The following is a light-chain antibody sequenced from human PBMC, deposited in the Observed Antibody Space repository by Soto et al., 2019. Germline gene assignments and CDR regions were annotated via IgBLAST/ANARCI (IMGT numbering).Light chain of an antibody. Sequence: QSVLTQPASVSGSPGQSITISCTGTTSDVGGYDYVSWYQQHPGKAPKLIIYDVNNRPSGVSNRFSGSKSGNTASLTISGLQTEDESDFYCTSYTDSTTRLVVFGGGTKLTV. V-gene: IGLV2-14*01. CDR1: TSDVGGYDY. CDR2: DVN. CDR3: TSYTDSTTRLVV. J-gene: IGLJ2*01.